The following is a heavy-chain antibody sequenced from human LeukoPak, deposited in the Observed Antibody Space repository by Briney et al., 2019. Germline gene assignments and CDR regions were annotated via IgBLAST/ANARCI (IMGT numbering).Heavy chain of an antibody. Sequence: PGGSLRLSCAASGFTFSNAWMSWVRQAPGKGLEWVGRIKSKTDGGTTDYAAPVKGRFTISRDDSKNTLYLQMNSLKTEDTAVYYCTTALVVVPAAIDAEYFQHWGQGTLVTVSS. CDR1: GFTFSNAW. CDR2: IKSKTDGGTT. V-gene: IGHV3-15*01. CDR3: TTALVVVPAAIDAEYFQH. D-gene: IGHD2-2*02. J-gene: IGHJ1*01.